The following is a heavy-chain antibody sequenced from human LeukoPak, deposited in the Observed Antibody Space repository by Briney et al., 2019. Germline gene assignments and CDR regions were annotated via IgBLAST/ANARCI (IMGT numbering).Heavy chain of an antibody. CDR3: ARAPDYYDSSGYLDC. CDR2: IIPIFGTA. Sequence: GSSVKVSCKASGGTFSSYAISWVRQAPGQGLEWMGGIIPIFGTANYAQKFQGRVTITADESTSTAYMELSSLRSEDTAVYYCARAPDYYDSSGYLDCWGQGTLVTVSS. D-gene: IGHD3-22*01. J-gene: IGHJ4*02. V-gene: IGHV1-69*01. CDR1: GGTFSSYA.